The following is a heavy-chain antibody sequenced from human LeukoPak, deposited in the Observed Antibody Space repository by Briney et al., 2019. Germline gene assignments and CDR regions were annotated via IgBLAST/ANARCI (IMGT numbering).Heavy chain of an antibody. V-gene: IGHV3-53*01. CDR2: IYSDGRT. CDR1: GFTVSNNY. Sequence: GGSLRLSCPASGFTVSNNYLSWVRQAPGKGLEWVSVIYSDGRTFYADYVQGRLTISRDTSKNTLYLHMNSLRAEDTALYYCARDPSDSPLGGYWGQGNLVTVSS. J-gene: IGHJ4*02. D-gene: IGHD3-16*01. CDR3: ARDPSDSPLGGY.